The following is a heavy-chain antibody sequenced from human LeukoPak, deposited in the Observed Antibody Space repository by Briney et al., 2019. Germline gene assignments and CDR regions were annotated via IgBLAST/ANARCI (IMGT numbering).Heavy chain of an antibody. J-gene: IGHJ4*02. CDR3: ARGESDTALPYLGY. V-gene: IGHV4-34*01. CDR1: SGSLSGFY. Sequence: SETLSLTCAVYSGSLSGFYWSWLRQPPGKGLEWIGEIKHSGSTNYNPSLKSRVTISVDTSKNQFSLKLSSVTAADTAVYYCARGESDTALPYLGYWGQGTLVTVSS. CDR2: IKHSGST. D-gene: IGHD5-18*01.